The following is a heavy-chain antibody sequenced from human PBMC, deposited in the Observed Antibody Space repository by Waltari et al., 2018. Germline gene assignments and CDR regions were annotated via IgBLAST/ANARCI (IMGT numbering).Heavy chain of an antibody. Sequence: QLQLQESGPGLVKPSETLSLTCTVSGGSISSSSYYWGWIRHPPGKGLEWIGSIYYSRSTYYNPSLKSRVTISVDTSKNQFSLKLSSVTAADTAVYYCARDFRGRIIAARLGAFDIWGQGTMVTVSS. V-gene: IGHV4-39*07. CDR3: ARDFRGRIIAARLGAFDI. CDR2: IYYSRST. D-gene: IGHD6-6*01. J-gene: IGHJ3*02. CDR1: GGSISSSSYY.